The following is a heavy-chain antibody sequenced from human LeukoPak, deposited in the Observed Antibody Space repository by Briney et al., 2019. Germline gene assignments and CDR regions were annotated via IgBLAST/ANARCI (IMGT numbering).Heavy chain of an antibody. J-gene: IGHJ4*02. V-gene: IGHV3-7*05. D-gene: IGHD3-10*01. CDR3: AKERGNYFDY. CDR2: INQDGSEK. CDR1: GFPFSSYE. Sequence: GGSLRLSCAASGFPFSSYEMNWVRQAPGKGLEWVANINQDGSEKYYVDSVKGRFTISRDNAKNSLDLQMNGLRAEDTAVYYCAKERGNYFDYWGQGTLVTVSS.